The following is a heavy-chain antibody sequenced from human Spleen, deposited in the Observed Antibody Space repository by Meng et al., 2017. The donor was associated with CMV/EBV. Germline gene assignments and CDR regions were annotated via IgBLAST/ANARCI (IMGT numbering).Heavy chain of an antibody. V-gene: IGHV3-30*04. CDR2: ISYDGINK. CDR3: ARVYYDSTNYYFSFGY. Sequence: GESLKISCTASGFTFSSYAMHWVRQAPGKGLEWVAVISYDGINKYYAEPVKGRFTISRDNSKDTLYLQMNSLRAEDTAVYYCARVYYDSTNYYFSFGYWGQGTLVTVSS. D-gene: IGHD3-22*01. CDR1: GFTFSSYA. J-gene: IGHJ4*02.